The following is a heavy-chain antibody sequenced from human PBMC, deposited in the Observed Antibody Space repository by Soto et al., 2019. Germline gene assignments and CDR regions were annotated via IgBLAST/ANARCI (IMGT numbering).Heavy chain of an antibody. CDR1: GGSVTNSSYY. CDR3: VGQRTTVPTQAYFDY. Sequence: SETLSLTCTVSGGSVTNSSYYWGWIRQSPGKGLEWIGSVYYRGRSYSKSSVKSRVTISVDTSKNRFSLSLNSVTASDTAVYFCVGQRTTVPTQAYFDYGGPGALVTVS. CDR2: VYYRGRS. J-gene: IGHJ4*02. D-gene: IGHD4-17*01. V-gene: IGHV4-39*01.